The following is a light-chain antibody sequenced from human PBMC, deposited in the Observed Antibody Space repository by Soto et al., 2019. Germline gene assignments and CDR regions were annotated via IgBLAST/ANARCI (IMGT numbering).Light chain of an antibody. CDR2: GNN. J-gene: IGLJ3*02. CDR1: SSNIGAGYD. CDR3: QSYDSSLSAVV. Sequence: QSVLTQPPSVSGAPGRRVTISCTGSSSNIGAGYDARWYQQLPGTAPKLLIYGNNDRPSGVPDRFSGSKSGTSASLAITGLQADDEADYFCQSYDSSLSAVVFGGGTKVTVL. V-gene: IGLV1-40*01.